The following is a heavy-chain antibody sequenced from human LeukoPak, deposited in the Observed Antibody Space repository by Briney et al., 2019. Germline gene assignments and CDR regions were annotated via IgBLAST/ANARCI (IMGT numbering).Heavy chain of an antibody. CDR1: GGSISSYY. D-gene: IGHD4-17*01. Sequence: SETLSLTCTVSGGSISSYYWSWIRQPPGKGLEWIGYIYYSGSTNYNPSLKSRVSISVDTSKNQFSLKLGSVTAADTAVYYCASYGDYSIDYWGQGTLVTVSS. CDR3: ASYGDYSIDY. CDR2: IYYSGST. V-gene: IGHV4-59*08. J-gene: IGHJ4*02.